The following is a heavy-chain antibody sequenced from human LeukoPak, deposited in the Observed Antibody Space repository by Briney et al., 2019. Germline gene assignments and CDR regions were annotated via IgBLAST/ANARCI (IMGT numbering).Heavy chain of an antibody. CDR3: AKGVRSGTYYNCFDP. Sequence: PGGSLRLSCVASGFPLHDYALHWVRQAPGKGLEWISLISGDGDSTYYADSVKGRFTISRDNSKNSLYLQMSSLRTEDTALYYCAKGVRSGTYYNCFDPWGQGTLVTVSS. D-gene: IGHD1-26*01. J-gene: IGHJ5*02. V-gene: IGHV3-43*02. CDR2: ISGDGDST. CDR1: GFPLHDYA.